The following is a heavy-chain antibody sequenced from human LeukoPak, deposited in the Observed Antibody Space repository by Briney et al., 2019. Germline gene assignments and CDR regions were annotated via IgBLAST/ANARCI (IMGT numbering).Heavy chain of an antibody. CDR1: GFTFSSYE. CDR3: ARDPGSSWPGIFDY. J-gene: IGHJ4*02. D-gene: IGHD6-13*01. V-gene: IGHV3-48*03. Sequence: GGSLRLSCAASGFTFSSYEMNWVRQAPGKGLEWVSYISSSGSTIYYADSVKGRFTISRDNAKNSLYLQMNSLRAEDTAVYYCARDPGSSWPGIFDYWGQGTLVTVSS. CDR2: ISSSGSTI.